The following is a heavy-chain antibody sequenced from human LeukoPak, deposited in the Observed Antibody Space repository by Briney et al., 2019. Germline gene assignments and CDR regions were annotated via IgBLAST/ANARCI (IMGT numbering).Heavy chain of an antibody. CDR3: ARIVSEMDG. J-gene: IGHJ6*04. V-gene: IGHV3-7*01. Sequence: GGSLRLSCAASGFTVSSNYMSWVRQAPGKGLEWVANIKEDGSEKDYVDSVKGRFTISRDNAKNSLYLHMNSLRAEDTAVYYCARIVSEMDGSGKGTTVTGSS. CDR1: GFTVSSNY. CDR2: IKEDGSEK. D-gene: IGHD2/OR15-2a*01.